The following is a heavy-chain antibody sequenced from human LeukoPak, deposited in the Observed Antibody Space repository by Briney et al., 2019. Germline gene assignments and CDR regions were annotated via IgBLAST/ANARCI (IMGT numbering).Heavy chain of an antibody. Sequence: GGSLRLSCAASGFTFSSYSMNWVRQAPGKGLEWVSYISSSGSTIYYADSVKGRFTISRDNAKNSLCLQMNSLRAEDTAVYYCARCPGFDFWSGYSMAFDIWGQGTMVTVSS. D-gene: IGHD3-3*01. J-gene: IGHJ3*02. CDR1: GFTFSSYS. V-gene: IGHV3-48*04. CDR2: ISSSGSTI. CDR3: ARCPGFDFWSGYSMAFDI.